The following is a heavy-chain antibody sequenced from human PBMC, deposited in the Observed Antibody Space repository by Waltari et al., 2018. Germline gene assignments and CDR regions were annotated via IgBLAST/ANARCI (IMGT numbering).Heavy chain of an antibody. Sequence: EVQLLESGGGLVQPGGSLRLSCAASGFSFSNYAMSWVRQAPGKGWEVVSCISDNGITYYADSGKCRFTISRDNAKSTLYLLMNSLRDADAAVYYCAKRPRPSRGRGYYYLDYWGQGALVSVSS. J-gene: IGHJ4*02. D-gene: IGHD3-22*01. CDR2: ISDNGIT. CDR3: AKRPRPSRGRGYYYLDY. V-gene: IGHV3-23*01. CDR1: GFSFSNYA.